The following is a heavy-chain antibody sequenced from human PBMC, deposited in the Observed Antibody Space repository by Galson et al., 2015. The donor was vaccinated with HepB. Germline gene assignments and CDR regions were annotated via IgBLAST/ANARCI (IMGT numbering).Heavy chain of an antibody. V-gene: IGHV3-23*01. CDR1: GFTFNNYA. Sequence: SLRLSCAGFGFTFNNYAMSWVRQAPGKGLEWVSAITGSGGSTYYADSVKGRFTISRDKSKNTLYLQMNSLRAEDTAVYYCAKDIELMVFAFWGQGTLVTVSS. CDR2: ITGSGGST. D-gene: IGHD2-8*01. CDR3: AKDIELMVFAF. J-gene: IGHJ4*02.